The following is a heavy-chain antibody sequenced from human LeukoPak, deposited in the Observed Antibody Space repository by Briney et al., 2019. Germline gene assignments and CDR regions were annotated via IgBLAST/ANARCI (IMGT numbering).Heavy chain of an antibody. CDR1: SGSINSYY. CDR2: ISTTGST. J-gene: IGHJ4*02. Sequence: SETLSLTCTVSSGSINSYYWNWIRQPAGKGLEWIGRISTTGSTNYNPSLKSRVTMSIDTSKNQFSLKLSSVTAADTAVYYCAREYGDFDFWGQGTLVTVSS. D-gene: IGHD4-17*01. V-gene: IGHV4-4*07. CDR3: AREYGDFDF.